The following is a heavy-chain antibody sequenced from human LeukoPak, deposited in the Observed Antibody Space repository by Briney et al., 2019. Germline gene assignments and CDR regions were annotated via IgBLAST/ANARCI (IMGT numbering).Heavy chain of an antibody. Sequence: SETLSLTCTVSGGSISNYYWSWIRQPPGMGLEWIGNIYYSGSTNYNPSLKSRVTISVETSKNQFSLKLSSVTAADTAVYYCARRADSGSWYFDLWGRGTLVTVSS. CDR3: ARRADSGSWYFDL. V-gene: IGHV4-59*01. CDR2: IYYSGST. J-gene: IGHJ2*01. CDR1: GGSISNYY. D-gene: IGHD6-6*01.